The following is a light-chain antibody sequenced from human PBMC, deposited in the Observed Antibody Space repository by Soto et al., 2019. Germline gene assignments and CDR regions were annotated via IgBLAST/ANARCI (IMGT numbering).Light chain of an antibody. CDR1: RSVSSD. V-gene: IGKV3-15*01. CDR3: QQYTNWPLT. Sequence: EIVMTQSPDTLSVSPGERATLSCRASRSVSSDLAWYQQTPGQAPRLLVYGASTRATGIPARFSGSGSGTDFTLTISSLQSEDFAVYYCQQYTNWPLTFGGGTKVEIK. J-gene: IGKJ4*01. CDR2: GAS.